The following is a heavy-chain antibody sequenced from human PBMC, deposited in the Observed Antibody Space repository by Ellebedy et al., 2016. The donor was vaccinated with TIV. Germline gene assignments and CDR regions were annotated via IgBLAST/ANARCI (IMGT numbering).Heavy chain of an antibody. D-gene: IGHD2-2*01. V-gene: IGHV4-34*01. J-gene: IGHJ4*02. Sequence: SETLSLTXAVYGGSFSGYYWSWIRQPPGKGLEWIGEINHSGSTYYNPSLKSRVTISVDTSKNQFSLKLSSVTAADTAVYYCARTGFVVVPAATDYFDDWGQGTLVTVSS. CDR2: INHSGST. CDR3: ARTGFVVVPAATDYFDD. CDR1: GGSFSGYY.